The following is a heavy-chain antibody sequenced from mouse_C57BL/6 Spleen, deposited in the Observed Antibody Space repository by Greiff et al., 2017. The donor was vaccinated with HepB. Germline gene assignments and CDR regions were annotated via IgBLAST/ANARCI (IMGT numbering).Heavy chain of an antibody. Sequence: EVKLVESGPGMVKPSQSLSLSCTVTGYSITSGYDWHWIRHFPGNKLEWMGYIRYSGSTNYNPSLKSRISITHDTSKNPFFLKLNSVTTEDSATYYCARGGYSNPYAMDYWGQGTSVTVSS. D-gene: IGHD2-5*01. CDR1: GYSITSGYD. V-gene: IGHV3-1*01. CDR3: ARGGYSNPYAMDY. CDR2: IRYSGST. J-gene: IGHJ4*01.